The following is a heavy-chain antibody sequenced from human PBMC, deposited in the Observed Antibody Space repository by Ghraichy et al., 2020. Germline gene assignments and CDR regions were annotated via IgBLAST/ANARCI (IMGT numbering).Heavy chain of an antibody. CDR2: ISTSGGST. Sequence: GGSLRLSCSASGFTFNNYAMHWVRQAPGMRPEYVSAISTSGGSTYYADSVKGRFTISRDNSKNTLYLQMSSLRAEDTAVYYCVTRDSSGYYPNWGQGTLVTVSS. CDR3: VTRDSSGYYPN. CDR1: GFTFNNYA. V-gene: IGHV3-64D*06. J-gene: IGHJ4*02. D-gene: IGHD3-22*01.